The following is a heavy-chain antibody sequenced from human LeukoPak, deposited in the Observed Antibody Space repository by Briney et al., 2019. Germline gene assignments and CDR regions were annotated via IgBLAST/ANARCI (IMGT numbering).Heavy chain of an antibody. CDR2: IYYSGGT. CDR3: ARRSDRFDY. J-gene: IGHJ4*02. V-gene: IGHV4-59*08. D-gene: IGHD3-3*01. CDR1: GGSISSYY. Sequence: SETLSLTCTVSGGSISSYYWSWIRQPPGKGLEWIGYIYYSGGTDYNPSLKSRVTISVDTSKNQFSLKLTSVTAVDTAVYYCARRSDRFDYWGQGTLVTVSS.